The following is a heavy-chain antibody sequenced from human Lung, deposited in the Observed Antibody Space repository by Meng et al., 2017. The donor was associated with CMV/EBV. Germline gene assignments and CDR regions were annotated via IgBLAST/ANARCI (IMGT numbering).Heavy chain of an antibody. Sequence: SYAASGFTFSSYAMHWVRQAPGKGLEWVAVISYDGSNKYYADSVKGRFTISRDNSKNTLYLQMNSLRAEDTAVYYCASAISEIAARRVLDYWGQGTLVTVSS. CDR3: ASAISEIAARRVLDY. CDR1: GFTFSSYA. CDR2: ISYDGSNK. J-gene: IGHJ4*02. D-gene: IGHD6-6*01. V-gene: IGHV3-30*04.